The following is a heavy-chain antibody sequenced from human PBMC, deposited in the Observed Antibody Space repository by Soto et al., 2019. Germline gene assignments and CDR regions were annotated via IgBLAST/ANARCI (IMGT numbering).Heavy chain of an antibody. CDR3: ARDRGYDAHDYYYNSMDV. D-gene: IGHD2-15*01. CDR2: IRGFSPYT. J-gene: IGHJ6*02. V-gene: IGHV3-21*01. Sequence: GGSLRLSCVASGFTFRSYPLTWVRQAPGKGLEWVSAIRGFSPYTFYADSLKGRFTISRDNAKDSLYLQMNSLRAEDTAVYYCARDRGYDAHDYYYNSMDVWGQGTTVTVSS. CDR1: GFTFRSYP.